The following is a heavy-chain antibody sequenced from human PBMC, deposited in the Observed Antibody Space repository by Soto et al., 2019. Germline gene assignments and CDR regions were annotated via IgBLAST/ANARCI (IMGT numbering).Heavy chain of an antibody. J-gene: IGHJ5*02. CDR3: ARTPMITFGGALGWFDP. V-gene: IGHV1-2*04. CDR2: INPNSGGT. Sequence: ASVKVSCKASGYTFTGYYMHWVRQAPGQGLEWMGWINPNSGGTNYAQKFQGWVTMTRDTSISTAYMELSRLRSDDTAVYYCARTPMITFGGALGWFDPWGQGTLVTVSS. CDR1: GYTFTGYY. D-gene: IGHD3-16*01.